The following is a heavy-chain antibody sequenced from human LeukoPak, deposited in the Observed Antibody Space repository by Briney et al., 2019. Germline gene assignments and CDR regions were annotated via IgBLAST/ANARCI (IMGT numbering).Heavy chain of an antibody. D-gene: IGHD1-26*01. J-gene: IGHJ4*02. V-gene: IGHV4-34*01. CDR1: GGSFSGYY. Sequence: SETLSLTCAVYGGSFSGYYWSWIRQPPGKGLEWIGEINHSGSTNYNPSLKSRVTISVDTSKNQFSLKLSSVTAADTAVYYCASRGLSGSYSFFDYWGQGTLVTVSS. CDR3: ASRGLSGSYSFFDY. CDR2: INHSGST.